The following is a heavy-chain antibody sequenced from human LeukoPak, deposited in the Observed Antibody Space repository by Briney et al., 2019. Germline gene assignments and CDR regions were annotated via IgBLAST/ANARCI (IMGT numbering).Heavy chain of an antibody. Sequence: GGSLRLSCAASGFTFSDYNMRWIRQAPGKGLEWVSSISRSGSTKYYADSVKGRFTISRDNAKNSLFLQMNSLRAEDTAVYYCARVYYGSGKSLYYYYYMDVWGKGTTVTISS. J-gene: IGHJ6*03. CDR3: ARVYYGSGKSLYYYYYMDV. D-gene: IGHD3-10*01. CDR1: GFTFSDYN. CDR2: ISRSGSTK. V-gene: IGHV3-11*01.